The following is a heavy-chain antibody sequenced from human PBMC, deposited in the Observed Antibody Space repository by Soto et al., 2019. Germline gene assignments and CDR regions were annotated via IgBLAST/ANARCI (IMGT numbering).Heavy chain of an antibody. CDR1: GFTFSSYW. D-gene: IGHD6-6*01. J-gene: IGHJ4*02. CDR2: INSDGSST. Sequence: LRLSCAASGFTFSSYWMHWVRQAPGKGLAWVSRINSDGSSTSYADSVKARFTISRDDAKNTLYLQMNSLRAEDTAVYYCARGFRIAARRYYFDYWGQGTLVTVSS. CDR3: ARGFRIAARRYYFDY. V-gene: IGHV3-74*01.